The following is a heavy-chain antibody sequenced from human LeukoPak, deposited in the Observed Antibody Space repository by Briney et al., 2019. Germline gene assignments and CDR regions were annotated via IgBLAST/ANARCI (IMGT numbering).Heavy chain of an antibody. J-gene: IGHJ5*02. V-gene: IGHV4-59*01. CDR3: ARGFFTYYYDSSGYYANWFDP. Sequence: PSETLSLTCTVSGGSISSYYLSWIRQPPGKGLEWIGYIYYSGSTNYNPSLKSRVTISVDTSKNQFSLKLSSVTAADTAVYYCARGFFTYYYDSSGYYANWFDPWGQGTLVTVSS. D-gene: IGHD3-22*01. CDR1: GGSISSYY. CDR2: IYYSGST.